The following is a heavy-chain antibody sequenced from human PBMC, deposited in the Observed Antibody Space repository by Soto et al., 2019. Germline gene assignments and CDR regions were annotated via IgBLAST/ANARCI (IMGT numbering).Heavy chain of an antibody. CDR3: ARSPVGDAFNV. CDR2: ISSGSDYI. J-gene: IGHJ3*01. Sequence: EVQLVESGGGLVKPGGSLRLSCAASGFTFSSYSMNWVRQAPGKGLEWVSSISSGSDYIFYADSVKGRFTISRDNAKNSRFLRMNSLTAEDTAVYYCARSPVGDAFNVWGQGTGVTVSS. V-gene: IGHV3-21*01. CDR1: GFTFSSYS.